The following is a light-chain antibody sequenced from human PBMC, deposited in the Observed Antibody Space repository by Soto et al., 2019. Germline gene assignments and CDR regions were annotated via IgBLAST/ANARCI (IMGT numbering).Light chain of an antibody. V-gene: IGKV1-39*01. Sequence: DIQMTQSPSSLSASVGDRVTITCRASQSISRNLNWYQHKPGKAPKLLIYAASSLQNGVPSRFSGGRSGTKFTLSISSLQPEDFGTYYYQQSYTTASITFGQGTRLEIK. CDR1: QSISRN. CDR3: QQSYTTASIT. J-gene: IGKJ5*01. CDR2: AAS.